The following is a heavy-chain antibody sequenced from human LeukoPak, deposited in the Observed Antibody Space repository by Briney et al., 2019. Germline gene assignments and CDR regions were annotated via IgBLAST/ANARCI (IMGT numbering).Heavy chain of an antibody. Sequence: PGGSLRLSCEGSELTFSGYAMKWVRQAPGKGLQWVSVIGSDSTHIHYADSVRGRFTISRDNSRKTLYLQMNSLRAEDTAVYYCARPSGYCSSGSCFPFDCWGQGTLVTVSS. D-gene: IGHD2-15*01. V-gene: IGHV3-23*01. CDR2: IGSDSTHI. CDR3: ARPSGYCSSGSCFPFDC. CDR1: ELTFSGYA. J-gene: IGHJ4*02.